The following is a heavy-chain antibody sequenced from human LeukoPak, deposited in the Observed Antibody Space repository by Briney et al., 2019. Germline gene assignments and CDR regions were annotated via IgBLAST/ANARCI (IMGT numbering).Heavy chain of an antibody. CDR2: INPNSGGT. CDR1: GYTFTGYY. Sequence: ASVKVSCKASGYTFTGYYMHWVRQAPGQGLEWMGWINPNSGGTNYAQKFQGRVTMTRDTSISTAYMELSRLRSDDTAVYYCARWGGYYYDSSGHFDYWGQGTLVTVSS. V-gene: IGHV1-2*02. D-gene: IGHD3-22*01. J-gene: IGHJ4*02. CDR3: ARWGGYYYDSSGHFDY.